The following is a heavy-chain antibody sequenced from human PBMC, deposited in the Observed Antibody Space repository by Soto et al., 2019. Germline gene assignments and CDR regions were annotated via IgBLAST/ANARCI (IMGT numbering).Heavy chain of an antibody. J-gene: IGHJ2*01. D-gene: IGHD2-21*01. Sequence: EVQLLESGGDSVQPGGSVRLSCAGSGFTFINYAMNWVRQAPGKXXXWVSTISGGGDATFFADSVRGRFTFSRDNSKNTVTLQMNSLGVDDTAVYYCARKVVGSTSRPDYWYFDLWGRGTLVTVSS. CDR1: GFTFINYA. CDR2: ISGGGDAT. V-gene: IGHV3-23*01. CDR3: ARKVVGSTSRPDYWYFDL.